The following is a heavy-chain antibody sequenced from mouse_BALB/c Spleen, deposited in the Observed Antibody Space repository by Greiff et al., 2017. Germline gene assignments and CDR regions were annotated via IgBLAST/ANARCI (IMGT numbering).Heavy chain of an antibody. V-gene: IGHV5-6-4*01. CDR1: GFTFSSYT. Sequence: EVMVVESGGGLVKPGGSLTLSCAASGFTFSSYTMSWVRQTPEKRLEWVATISSGGSYTYYPERVKGRFTISRDNAKNTLYLQMSNLKSEDTAMYYCTRDERYDDVSAMDYWGQGTSVTVSS. D-gene: IGHD2-14*01. CDR3: TRDERYDDVSAMDY. CDR2: ISSGGSYT. J-gene: IGHJ4*01.